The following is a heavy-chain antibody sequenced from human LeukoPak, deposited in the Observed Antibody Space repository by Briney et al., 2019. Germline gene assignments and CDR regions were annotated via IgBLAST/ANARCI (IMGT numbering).Heavy chain of an antibody. Sequence: GGSLRLSCAASGFTFSSYAMSWVRQAPWKGLEWVSAISGSGGSTYYADSVKGRFTISRDNSKNTLYLQMNSLRAEDTAVYYCARDVPPDGDGPFDYWGQGTLVTVSS. CDR1: GFTFSSYA. CDR2: ISGSGGST. CDR3: ARDVPPDGDGPFDY. D-gene: IGHD2-21*02. J-gene: IGHJ4*02. V-gene: IGHV3-23*01.